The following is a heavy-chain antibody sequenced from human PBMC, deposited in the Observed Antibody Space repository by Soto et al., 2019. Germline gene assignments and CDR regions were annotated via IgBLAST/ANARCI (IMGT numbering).Heavy chain of an antibody. CDR3: ARESGPHIAVAGPIVDF. CDR1: GFTFRSYG. Sequence: GGSLRLSCAASGFTFRSYGMHWVRQAPGKGLEWVTLTSFDGSQKFYADSVKGRFTLSRDNSNNKVFLQMNSLRAEDTAVYYCARESGPHIAVAGPIVDFWGQGTLVTVSS. D-gene: IGHD6-13*01. V-gene: IGHV3-30*03. J-gene: IGHJ4*02. CDR2: TSFDGSQK.